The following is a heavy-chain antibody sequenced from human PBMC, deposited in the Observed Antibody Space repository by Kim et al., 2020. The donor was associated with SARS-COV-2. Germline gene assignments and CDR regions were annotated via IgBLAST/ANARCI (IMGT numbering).Heavy chain of an antibody. V-gene: IGHV3-21*06. D-gene: IGHD5-18*01. CDR1: GFTFGHYS. CDR2: ISSGGVYI. CDR3: AREIRYSYGFDY. J-gene: IGHJ4*02. Sequence: GGSLRLSCAASGFTFGHYSMNWVRQAPGRGLEWLASISSGGVYIYYAPSVKGRFTISRDNDKSSLFLQMNSLRAEDTAVYYCAREIRYSYGFDYWGQGTLVTASS.